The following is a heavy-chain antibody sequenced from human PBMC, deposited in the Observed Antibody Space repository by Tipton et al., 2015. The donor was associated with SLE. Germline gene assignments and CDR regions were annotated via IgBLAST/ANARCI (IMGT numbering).Heavy chain of an antibody. V-gene: IGHV4-34*09. D-gene: IGHD6-19*01. Sequence: TLSLTCAVYGGSFSDYYWSWIRQTPGEGLEWIGEINHTGGTNYNPSLESRVTMSVDTSKNQFSLRLTSVTAADTAVYYCATELFRGYTSGWGPDYWGQGTLVTASS. J-gene: IGHJ4*02. CDR3: ATELFRGYTSGWGPDY. CDR1: GGSFSDYY. CDR2: INHTGGT.